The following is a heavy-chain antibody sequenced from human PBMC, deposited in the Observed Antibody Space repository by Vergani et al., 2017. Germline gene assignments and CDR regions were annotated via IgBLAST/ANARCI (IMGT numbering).Heavy chain of an antibody. CDR1: GFTFSSYS. D-gene: IGHD3-10*01. Sequence: EVQLVESGGGLVKPGGSLRLSCAASGFTFSSYSMNWVRQAPGKGLEWVSSISSSSSYIYYADSVKGRCTISRDNAKNSLYLQMNSLRAEDTAVYYCARGKAGAAGAFDIWGQGTMVTVSS. CDR3: ARGKAGAAGAFDI. J-gene: IGHJ3*02. V-gene: IGHV3-21*01. CDR2: ISSSSSYI.